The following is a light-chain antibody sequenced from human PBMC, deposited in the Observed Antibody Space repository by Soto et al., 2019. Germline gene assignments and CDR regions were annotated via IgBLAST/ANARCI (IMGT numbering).Light chain of an antibody. CDR3: QQYNSYSRT. CDR1: QSVSNNY. V-gene: IGKV3-20*01. CDR2: GAS. Sequence: EIVLTQSPGTLSLSPGERATLSCRASQSVSNNYLAWYQQKPGQAPRLLIYGASTRATGIPARFSGSGSGTEFTLTISSLQPDDFATYYCQQYNSYSRTFGQGTKVDIK. J-gene: IGKJ1*01.